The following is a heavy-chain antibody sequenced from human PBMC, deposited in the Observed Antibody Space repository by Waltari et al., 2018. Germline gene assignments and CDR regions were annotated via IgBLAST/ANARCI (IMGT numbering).Heavy chain of an antibody. J-gene: IGHJ4*02. CDR2: INQSGST. CDR1: GGSFSGYY. CDR3: ARAHYGDYGLDY. D-gene: IGHD4-17*01. Sequence: QVQLQQWGAGLLKPSETLSLTCAVYGGSFSGYYWSWIRQPPGKGLEWIGEINQSGSTNYNPSLKSRVTISVDTSKNQFSLKLSSVTAADTAVYYCARAHYGDYGLDYWGQGTLVTVSS. V-gene: IGHV4-34*01.